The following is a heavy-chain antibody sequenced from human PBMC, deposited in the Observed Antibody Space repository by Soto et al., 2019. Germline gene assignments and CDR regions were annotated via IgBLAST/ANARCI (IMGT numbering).Heavy chain of an antibody. V-gene: IGHV4-31*03. Sequence: QVQLQESGPGLVKPSQTLSLTCTVSGGSISSGGYYWSWIRQHPGKGLEWIGYIYYSGSTYYNPSRKSRVTISVDTSKNQFSLKLSSVTAADTAVYYCARDIRGAAGTTSSFWFDPWGQGTLVTVSS. D-gene: IGHD6-13*01. CDR2: IYYSGST. CDR3: ARDIRGAAGTTSSFWFDP. CDR1: GGSISSGGYY. J-gene: IGHJ5*02.